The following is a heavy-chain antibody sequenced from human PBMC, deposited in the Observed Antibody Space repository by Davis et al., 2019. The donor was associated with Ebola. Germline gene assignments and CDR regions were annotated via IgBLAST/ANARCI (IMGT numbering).Heavy chain of an antibody. CDR3: ARDLEPFGDYYYYYYGMDV. D-gene: IGHD4-17*01. V-gene: IGHV3-74*01. CDR2: IKTDGSTT. J-gene: IGHJ6*02. CDR1: GFTFSNYY. Sequence: GESLKISCAASGFTFSNYYLHWVRQAPGKGLEWVARIKTDGSTTRYADSVKGRFTISRDNSNNTLYLQMNSLRAEDTALYYCARDLEPFGDYYYYYYGMDVWGQGTTVAVSS.